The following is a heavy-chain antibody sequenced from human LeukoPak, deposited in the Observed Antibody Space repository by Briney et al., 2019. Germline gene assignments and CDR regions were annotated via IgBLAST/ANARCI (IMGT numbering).Heavy chain of an antibody. J-gene: IGHJ6*03. Sequence: GASVKVSCKASGYTFTGYYMHWVRQATGQGLEWMGWMNPNSGNTGYAQKFQGRVTMTKNTSISTAYMELSSLRSEDTALYYCARAPTWSSTSYNYYYMDVWGKGTTVTISS. CDR3: ARAPTWSSTSYNYYYMDV. CDR2: MNPNSGNT. D-gene: IGHD3-3*01. V-gene: IGHV1-8*02. CDR1: GYTFTGYY.